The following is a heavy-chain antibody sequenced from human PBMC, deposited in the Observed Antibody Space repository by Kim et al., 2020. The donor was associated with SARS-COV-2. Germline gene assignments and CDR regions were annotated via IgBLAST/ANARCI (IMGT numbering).Heavy chain of an antibody. V-gene: IGHV1-46*01. CDR3: ARDLGQWLPQGSYYFDY. D-gene: IGHD6-19*01. J-gene: IGHJ4*02. Sequence: FQGRVTMTRDTSTSPVYMELSSLRSEDTAVYYCARDLGQWLPQGSYYFDYWGQGTLVTVSS.